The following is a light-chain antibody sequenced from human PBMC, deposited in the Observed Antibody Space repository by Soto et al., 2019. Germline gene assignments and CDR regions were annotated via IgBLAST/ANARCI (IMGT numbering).Light chain of an antibody. CDR1: QGVSSY. CDR2: AAS. CDR3: QQLNSYPYT. J-gene: IGKJ2*01. Sequence: DIQLTQSPSFLSASVGDRVTITCRASQGVSSYLAWYQQKPGKAPNLLVYAASTLQSGVPSRFSGSESGTEFTLTISSLQPEDFATYYCQQLNSYPYTFGQWTKREIK. V-gene: IGKV1-9*01.